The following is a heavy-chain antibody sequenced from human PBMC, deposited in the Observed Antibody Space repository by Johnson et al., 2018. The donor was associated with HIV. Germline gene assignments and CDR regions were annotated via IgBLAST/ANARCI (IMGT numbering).Heavy chain of an antibody. CDR1: GFMFSYYA. CDR2: MSHDGTNK. V-gene: IGHV3-30*09. J-gene: IGHJ3*02. CDR3: ARVGGINDYGDPGDAFDI. Sequence: QVQLVESGGGVVQPGRSLRLSCAASGFMFSYYAMHWVRQAPGKGLEWVAVMSHDGTNKYYVDSVKGRFAISRDNSKNTLFLQMNSLRAEDTALYYCARVGGINDYGDPGDAFDIWGQGTMVTVSS. D-gene: IGHD4-17*01.